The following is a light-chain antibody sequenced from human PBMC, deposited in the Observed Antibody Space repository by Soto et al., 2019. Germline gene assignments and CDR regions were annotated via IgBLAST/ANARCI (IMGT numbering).Light chain of an antibody. V-gene: IGLV2-14*01. J-gene: IGLJ2*01. CDR2: EVS. Sequence: QSVLTQPASVSGSPGQSITISCTGTISDVGGYNYVSWYQQHPGKAPKVMIYEVSNRPSGVSNRFSGSKSGNTASLTISGLQAEDEADYYCSSYTSSNTLAVFGGGTKLTVL. CDR3: SSYTSSNTLAV. CDR1: ISDVGGYNY.